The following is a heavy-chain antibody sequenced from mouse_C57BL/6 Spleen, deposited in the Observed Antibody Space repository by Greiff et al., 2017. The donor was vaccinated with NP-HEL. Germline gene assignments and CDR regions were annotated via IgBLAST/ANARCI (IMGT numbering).Heavy chain of an antibody. CDR1: GFTFSSYG. CDR2: ISSGGSYT. Sequence: EVKVVESGGDLVKPGGSLKLSCAASGFTFSSYGMSWVRQTPDKRLEWVATISSGGSYTYYPDSVKGRFTISRDNAKNTLYLQMSSLKSEDTAMYYCARQTYYSNYGYFDYWGQGTTLTVSS. D-gene: IGHD2-5*01. V-gene: IGHV5-6*01. CDR3: ARQTYYSNYGYFDY. J-gene: IGHJ2*01.